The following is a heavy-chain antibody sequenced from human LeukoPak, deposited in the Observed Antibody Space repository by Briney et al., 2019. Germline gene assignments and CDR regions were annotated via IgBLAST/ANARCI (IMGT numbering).Heavy chain of an antibody. J-gene: IGHJ4*02. CDR1: GFTFSSYS. CDR2: ISSSSSYI. CDR3: ARSGGSSSRNSDY. D-gene: IGHD2-15*01. Sequence: PGGSLRLSCAASGFTFSSYSMNWVRQAPGKGLEWVSSISSSSSYIYYADSVKGRFTISRDNAKNSLYLQMNSLRAEDTAVYYCARSGGSSSRNSDYWGQGTLVTVSS. V-gene: IGHV3-21*01.